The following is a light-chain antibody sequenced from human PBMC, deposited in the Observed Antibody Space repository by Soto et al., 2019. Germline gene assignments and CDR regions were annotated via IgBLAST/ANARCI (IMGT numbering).Light chain of an antibody. J-gene: IGKJ1*01. CDR1: QSVSSW. V-gene: IGKV1-5*03. Sequence: DIQMTQSPSTLSASVGDRVTITCRASQSVSSWLAWYQQKPGKAPKLLISQASSLESGVPSRFSGSGSGTDFPLTFSSLQLDDLAPYYCQHYNIRGTCGQGTKVDIK. CDR3: QHYNIRGT. CDR2: QAS.